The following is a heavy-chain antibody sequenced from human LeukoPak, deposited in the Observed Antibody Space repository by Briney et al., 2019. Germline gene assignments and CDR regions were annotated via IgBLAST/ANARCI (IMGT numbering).Heavy chain of an antibody. CDR1: GFTFSSYA. D-gene: IGHD3-10*01. Sequence: GGSLRPSCAASGFTFSSYAMSWVRQAPGKGLEWVSAISGSCGSTYYADSVKGRFTISRDNSKNTLYLQMNSLRAEDTAVYYCAKDIFHYGSGSYYQPFDYWGQGTLVTVSS. CDR3: AKDIFHYGSGSYYQPFDY. V-gene: IGHV3-23*01. CDR2: ISGSCGST. J-gene: IGHJ4*02.